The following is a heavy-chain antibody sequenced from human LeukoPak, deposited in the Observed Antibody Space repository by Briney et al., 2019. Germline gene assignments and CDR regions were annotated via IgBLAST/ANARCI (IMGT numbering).Heavy chain of an antibody. V-gene: IGHV4-59*08. CDR3: ARHLSSSTFDY. J-gene: IGHJ4*02. Sequence: SETLSLTCTVSGGSISSYYWSWTRQPPGKGLEWIGYIYYSGSTNYNPSLKSRVTISVDTSKNQFSLKLSSVTAADTAVYYCARHLSSSTFDYWGQGTLVTVSS. D-gene: IGHD6-13*01. CDR2: IYYSGST. CDR1: GGSISSYY.